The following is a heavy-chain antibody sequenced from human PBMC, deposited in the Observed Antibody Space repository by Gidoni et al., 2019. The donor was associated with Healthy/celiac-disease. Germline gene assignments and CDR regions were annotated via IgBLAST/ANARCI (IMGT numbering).Heavy chain of an antibody. V-gene: IGHV3-48*01. CDR2: ISSSSSTI. CDR3: ARVFDYYYGMDV. D-gene: IGHD2-21*01. CDR1: GLTFSSYS. J-gene: IGHJ6*02. Sequence: GLTFSSYSMNWVRQAPGKGLEWVSYISSSSSTIYYADSVKGRFTISRDNAKNSLYLQMNSLRAEDTAVYYCARVFDYYYGMDVCGQGTTVTVSS.